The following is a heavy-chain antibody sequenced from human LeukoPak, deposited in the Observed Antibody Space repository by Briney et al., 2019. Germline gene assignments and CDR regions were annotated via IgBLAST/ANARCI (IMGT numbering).Heavy chain of an antibody. D-gene: IGHD1-26*01. J-gene: IGHJ3*02. CDR3: ARDGGRGELRLSLDAFDI. V-gene: IGHV1-18*01. CDR1: GYTFTSYG. Sequence: GASVKVSCKASGYTFTSYGISWVRQAPGQGLEWMGWISAYNGNTNYAQKLQGRVTMTTDTSTSTAYMELRSLRSDDTAVYYCARDGGRGELRLSLDAFDIWGQGTMVTVSS. CDR2: ISAYNGNT.